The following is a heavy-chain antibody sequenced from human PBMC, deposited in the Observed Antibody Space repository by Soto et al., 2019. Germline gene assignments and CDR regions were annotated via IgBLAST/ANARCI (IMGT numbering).Heavy chain of an antibody. CDR2: IHNIGDT. Sequence: NPSETLSLPCPVSGGSISSYYWRWIRQPPGKGLEWIGYIHNIGDTNYNPSLKSRVTISVDTSKNQFSLKLSSVTAADTAVYYCARRDRDYSSGWYFDYWGLGTLVTVSS. J-gene: IGHJ4*02. CDR1: GGSISSYY. D-gene: IGHD6-19*01. V-gene: IGHV4-59*01. CDR3: ARRDRDYSSGWYFDY.